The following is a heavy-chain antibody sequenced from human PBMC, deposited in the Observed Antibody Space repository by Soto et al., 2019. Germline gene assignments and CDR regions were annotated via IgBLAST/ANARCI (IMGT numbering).Heavy chain of an antibody. Sequence: GGSLRLSCTASGFTFGDYAMSWVRQAPGKGLEWVGFIRSKAYGGTTEYAASVKGRFTISRDDSKSIAYLQMNSLKTEDTAVYYCTRVLDIVVVPAATPYYYYGMDVWGQGTTVTVSS. CDR1: GFTFGDYA. V-gene: IGHV3-49*04. D-gene: IGHD2-2*01. CDR3: TRVLDIVVVPAATPYYYYGMDV. J-gene: IGHJ6*02. CDR2: IRSKAYGGTT.